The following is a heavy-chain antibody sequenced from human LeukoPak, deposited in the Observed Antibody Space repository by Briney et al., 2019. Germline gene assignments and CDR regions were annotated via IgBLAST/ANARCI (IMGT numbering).Heavy chain of an antibody. CDR3: ASRSHKTIVGADTREVGDY. Sequence: SVKVSCKASGGTLRRHTITWVRQAPGQGLEWMGRIIPMMGIANYAQKFQGRVTITADTSTGTAYMDLISLRSEDTAVYYCASRSHKTIVGADTREVGDYWGQGTLVTVSS. CDR1: GGTLRRHT. CDR2: IIPMMGIA. D-gene: IGHD6-19*01. J-gene: IGHJ4*02. V-gene: IGHV1-69*02.